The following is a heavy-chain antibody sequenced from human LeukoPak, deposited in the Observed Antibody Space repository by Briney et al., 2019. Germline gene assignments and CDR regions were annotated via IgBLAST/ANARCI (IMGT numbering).Heavy chain of an antibody. CDR2: IYYSGST. CDR3: ARVGSTGWYLN. V-gene: IGHV4-39*01. CDR1: GGSITSSSYY. D-gene: IGHD6-19*01. Sequence: TSETLSLTCIVSGGSITSSSYYWGWIRQPPGKGLEWIGTIYYSGSTYYNPSLKSRVTISVDTSKNQFSLKLSSVTATDTAVYYCARVGSTGWYLNWGQGTLVTVSS. J-gene: IGHJ4*02.